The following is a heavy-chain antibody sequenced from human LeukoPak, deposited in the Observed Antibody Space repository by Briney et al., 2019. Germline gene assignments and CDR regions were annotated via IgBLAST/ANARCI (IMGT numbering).Heavy chain of an antibody. CDR1: GGTFSSYA. D-gene: IGHD3-22*01. CDR2: IIPIFGIA. J-gene: IGHJ4*02. V-gene: IGHV1-69*04. CDR3: ARHSNYYYSSGYYYDY. Sequence: SVKVSCKASGGTFSSYAISWVRQAPGQGLEWMGRIIPIFGIANYAQKFQGRVTITADKSTSTAYMELSSLRSEDTAVYYCARHSNYYYSSGYYYDYWGQGTLVTVSS.